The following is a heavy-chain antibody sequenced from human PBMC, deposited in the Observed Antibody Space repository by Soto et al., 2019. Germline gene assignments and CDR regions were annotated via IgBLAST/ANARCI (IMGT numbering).Heavy chain of an antibody. CDR3: ARAMTTVTTFAY. D-gene: IGHD4-17*01. J-gene: IGHJ4*02. CDR1: GGSISSGGYS. V-gene: IGHV4-30-2*01. Sequence: SETLSLTCAVSGGSISSGGYSWSWIRQPPGKGLEWIGYIYHSGSTYYNPSLKSRVTISEDRSKNQFSLKLSSVTAADTAVYYGARAMTTVTTFAYWGQGTLVPVPS. CDR2: IYHSGST.